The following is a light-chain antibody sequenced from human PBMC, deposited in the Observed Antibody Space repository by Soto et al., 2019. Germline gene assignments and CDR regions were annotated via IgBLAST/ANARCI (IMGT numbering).Light chain of an antibody. CDR1: SSDVGAYNY. CDR2: DVT. V-gene: IGLV2-14*03. Sequence: QSALTQPASVSGSPGQSITISCTGTSSDVGAYNYVSWYQQHPGKAPKLMIYDVTNRPSGVSNRFSGSKSGYTASLTISGLQAEDEADYSCSSYTTSSTYVFGTGTKLTVL. CDR3: SSYTTSSTYV. J-gene: IGLJ1*01.